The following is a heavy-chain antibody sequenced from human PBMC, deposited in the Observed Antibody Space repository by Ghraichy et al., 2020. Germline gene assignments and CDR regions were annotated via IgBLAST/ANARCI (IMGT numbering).Heavy chain of an antibody. Sequence: GGSLRLSCAASGFTFDDFAMHWVRQPPGKGLEWISVINRTGENTYYAASVKGRFTVSRDNSKNSLYLQMNSLRAEDTAFYYCAKNIGRGYGANWGQGTLVTVSS. J-gene: IGHJ4*02. CDR1: GFTFDDFA. D-gene: IGHD5-18*01. V-gene: IGHV3-43*02. CDR2: INRTGENT. CDR3: AKNIGRGYGAN.